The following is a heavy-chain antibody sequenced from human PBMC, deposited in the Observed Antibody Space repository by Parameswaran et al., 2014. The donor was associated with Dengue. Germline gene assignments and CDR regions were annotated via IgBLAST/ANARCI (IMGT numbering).Heavy chain of an antibody. CDR2: INTYSGDT. CDR1: GYTFITYG. V-gene: IGHV1-18*01. CDR3: ARDKSFYSGLDV. Sequence: ASVKVSCKTSGYTFITYGISWVRQAPGQGLEWMGWINTYSGDTNYAQKFQGRVTMTTDTSTSTAYMELTSLRSDDTAVYYCARDKSFYSGLDVWGQGTTVTVSS. J-gene: IGHJ6*02. D-gene: IGHD2/OR15-2a*01.